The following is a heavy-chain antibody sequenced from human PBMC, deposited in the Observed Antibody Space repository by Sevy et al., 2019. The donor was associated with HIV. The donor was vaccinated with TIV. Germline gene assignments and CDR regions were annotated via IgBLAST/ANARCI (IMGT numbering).Heavy chain of an antibody. D-gene: IGHD4-17*01. CDR1: GFTFSSYS. Sequence: GGSLRLSCAASGFTFSSYSMNWVRQAPGKGLEWVSSISSSSSYIYYADSVKGRFTISRDNAKNTLYLHMNSLRPEDTAVYYCVKGPHPAVTTSYALDVWGQGTTVTVSS. CDR2: ISSSSSYI. V-gene: IGHV3-21*01. J-gene: IGHJ6*02. CDR3: VKGPHPAVTTSYALDV.